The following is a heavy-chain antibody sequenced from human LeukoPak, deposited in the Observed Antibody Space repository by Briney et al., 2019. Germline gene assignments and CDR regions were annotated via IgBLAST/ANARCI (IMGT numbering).Heavy chain of an antibody. CDR1: GYTFTSYY. V-gene: IGHV1-46*01. CDR3: ARGQGDFPYYYYYMDV. J-gene: IGHJ6*03. CDR2: INPSGGST. D-gene: IGHD3-3*01. Sequence: GASVKVSCKASGYTFTSYYMHWVRQAPGQGLEWMGIINPSGGSTSYAQKFQGRVTMTRDTSTSTVYMELSSLRSEDTAVYYCARGQGDFPYYYYYMDVWGKGTTVTVSS.